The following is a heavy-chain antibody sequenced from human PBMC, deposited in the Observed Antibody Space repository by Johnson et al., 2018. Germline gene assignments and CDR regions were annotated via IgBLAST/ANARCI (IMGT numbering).Heavy chain of an antibody. V-gene: IGHV3-30*18. CDR2: ISYDGSNK. J-gene: IGHJ3*02. CDR3: AKGDQISGGQADDACDI. Sequence: QVQLVESGGGVVQPGRSLRLSCAASGFTFSSYGMHWVRQAPGKGLEWVAVISYDGSNKYYADSVKGRFTISRDNSKNTLYLQMNSRRAEDTAVYYCAKGDQISGGQADDACDIWGQGTMVTVSS. CDR1: GFTFSSYG. D-gene: IGHD2-15*01.